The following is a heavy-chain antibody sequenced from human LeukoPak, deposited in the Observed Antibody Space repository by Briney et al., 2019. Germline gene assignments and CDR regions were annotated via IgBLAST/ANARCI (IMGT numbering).Heavy chain of an antibody. CDR1: GFTFSSYS. J-gene: IGHJ4*02. Sequence: GGSLRLSCAASGFTFSSYSMNWVRQAPGKGLEWGSFISRSSDTVYYADSVKGRFTISRDNAKNSLYLQMNSLRAEDTALYYCARTNYYDISGYDYWGQGTLVTVSS. D-gene: IGHD3-22*01. V-gene: IGHV3-48*04. CDR2: ISRSSDTV. CDR3: ARTNYYDISGYDY.